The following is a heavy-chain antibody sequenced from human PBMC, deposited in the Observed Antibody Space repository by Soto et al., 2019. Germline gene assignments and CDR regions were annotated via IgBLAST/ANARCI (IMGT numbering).Heavy chain of an antibody. CDR1: GYTFTGYY. CDR2: INPNSGGT. J-gene: IGHJ4*02. V-gene: IGHV1-2*04. Sequence: ASVKVSCKASGYTFTGYYMHWVRQAPGQGLEWIGWINPNSGGTNYAQKFQGWVTMTRDTSISTAYMELSRLRSDDTAVYYCARDRDGIMITFGGVIVPKYYFDYWGQGTLVTVS. D-gene: IGHD3-16*02. CDR3: ARDRDGIMITFGGVIVPKYYFDY.